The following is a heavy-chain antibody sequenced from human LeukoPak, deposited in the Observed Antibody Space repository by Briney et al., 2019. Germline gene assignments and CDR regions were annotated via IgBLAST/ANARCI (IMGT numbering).Heavy chain of an antibody. CDR3: AKDSGAYYDILTVTSMGY. V-gene: IGHV3-30*02. Sequence: GGSLRLSCAASGFTFSSYGMHWVRQAPGKGLEWVAFIRYDGSNKYYADSVKGRFTISRDNSKNTLYLQMNSLRAEDTAVYYCAKDSGAYYDILTVTSMGYWGQGTLVTVSS. CDR1: GFTFSSYG. D-gene: IGHD3-9*01. CDR2: IRYDGSNK. J-gene: IGHJ4*02.